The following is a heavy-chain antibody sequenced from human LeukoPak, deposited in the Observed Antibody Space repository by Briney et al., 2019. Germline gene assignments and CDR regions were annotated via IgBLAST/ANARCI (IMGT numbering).Heavy chain of an antibody. CDR2: ISSSGSTI. V-gene: IGHV3-48*04. Sequence: GGSLRLSCAASGFTFSSYAMSWVRQAPGKGLEWVSYISSSGSTIYYVDSVKGRFTISRDNAKNSLYLQMNSLRAEDTAVYYCARDSSYYGSGSFFQHWGQGTLVTVSS. CDR3: ARDSSYYGSGSFFQH. J-gene: IGHJ1*01. D-gene: IGHD3-10*01. CDR1: GFTFSSYA.